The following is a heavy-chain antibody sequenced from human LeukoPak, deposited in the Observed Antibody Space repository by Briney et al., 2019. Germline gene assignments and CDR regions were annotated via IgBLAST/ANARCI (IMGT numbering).Heavy chain of an antibody. Sequence: SETLSLTCTVSGYSISSGYDWGWIRQPPGKGLEWIGSIYYRRTTYYNPSLKSRVTISINTSENQFSLRLSSMTAADTAVYYCASLGSSGGWGQGTLVTVSS. J-gene: IGHJ4*02. CDR3: ASLGSSGG. CDR1: GYSISSGYD. CDR2: IYYRRTT. V-gene: IGHV4-38-2*02. D-gene: IGHD6-19*01.